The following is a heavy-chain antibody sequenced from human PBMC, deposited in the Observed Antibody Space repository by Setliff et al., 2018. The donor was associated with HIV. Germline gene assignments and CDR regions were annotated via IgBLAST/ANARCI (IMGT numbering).Heavy chain of an antibody. D-gene: IGHD6-13*01. CDR1: GDSISSGASY. Sequence: SETLSLTCSVSGDSISSGASYWSWIRQPAGKGLEWIGRIYTSGSTNYNPSLKSRVTISVDTSKNQFSLKLSSVSAADTAVYYCARGVWSFDYWGQGTLVTVS. J-gene: IGHJ4*02. V-gene: IGHV4-61*02. CDR3: ARGVWSFDY. CDR2: IYTSGST.